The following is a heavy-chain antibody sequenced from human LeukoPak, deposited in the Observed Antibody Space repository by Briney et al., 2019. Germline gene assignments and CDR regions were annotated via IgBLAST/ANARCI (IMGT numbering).Heavy chain of an antibody. Sequence: GGSLRLSCAASGLTFSSYSMNWVRQAPGKGLEWVSSISDSGTYIYYADSVKGRFTISRDNAKNSLYLQMNSLRAEDTAVYYCARRVLYYDILTGLNTYYGMDVWGQGTTVTVSS. CDR1: GLTFSSYS. CDR3: ARRVLYYDILTGLNTYYGMDV. V-gene: IGHV3-21*01. CDR2: ISDSGTYI. D-gene: IGHD3-9*01. J-gene: IGHJ6*02.